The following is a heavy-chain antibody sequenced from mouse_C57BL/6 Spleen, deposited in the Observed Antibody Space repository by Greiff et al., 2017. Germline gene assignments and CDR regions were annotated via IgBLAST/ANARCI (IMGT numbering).Heavy chain of an antibody. CDR2: IYPRSGNT. V-gene: IGHV1-81*01. J-gene: IGHJ2*01. CDR1: GYTFTSYG. Sequence: VQLVESGAELARPGASVKLSCKASGYTFTSYGISWVKQRTGQGLEWIGEIYPRSGNTYYNEKFKGKATLTADKSSSTAYMELRSLTSEDSAVYFCARFITTVVAFDYWGQGTTLTVSS. D-gene: IGHD1-1*01. CDR3: ARFITTVVAFDY.